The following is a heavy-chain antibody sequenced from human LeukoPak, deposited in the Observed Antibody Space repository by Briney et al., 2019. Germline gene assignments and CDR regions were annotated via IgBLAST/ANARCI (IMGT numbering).Heavy chain of an antibody. CDR1: VYTFTIYS. CDR2: ISTYNGNT. CDR3: AREGYYDSSGYFDY. Sequence: ASVKVSCKASVYTFTIYSISWVRQAPGQRLEWMGWISTYNGNTNYAQKLQGRVTMTTDTSTSTAYMELRSLRSDDTAVYYCAREGYYDSSGYFDYWGQGTLVTVSS. J-gene: IGHJ4*02. D-gene: IGHD3-22*01. V-gene: IGHV1-18*01.